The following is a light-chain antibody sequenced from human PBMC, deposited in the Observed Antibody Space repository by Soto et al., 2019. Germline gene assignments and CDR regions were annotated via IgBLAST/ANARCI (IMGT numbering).Light chain of an antibody. CDR2: SNN. V-gene: IGLV1-44*01. J-gene: IGLJ2*01. CDR1: NSNWGSNT. Sequence: QSVLTQTPSVSGTPGQRVTISCSGKNSNWGSNTVSWYQQLPGKAPKRLIHSNNQRPSGVPDRFSGSKSGTSASLTITGLQSEDEADYYCCSYAGSYTFVVFGGGTKVTVL. CDR3: CSYAGSYTFVV.